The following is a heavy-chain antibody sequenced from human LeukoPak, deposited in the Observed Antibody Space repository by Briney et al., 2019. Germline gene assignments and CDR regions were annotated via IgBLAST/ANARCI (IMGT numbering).Heavy chain of an antibody. CDR3: ARAGVGAVAGTVDYYYYMDV. CDR1: GYTFTSHY. Sequence: ASVKVSCKASGYTFTSHYMHWVRQAPGQGLEWMGIITPSGGSITYAQKFQGRVTMTRDMSTSTVYMEVSSLRSEDTAVYYCARAGVGAVAGTVDYYYYMDVWGKGTTVTVSS. CDR2: ITPSGGSI. J-gene: IGHJ6*03. V-gene: IGHV1-46*01. D-gene: IGHD6-19*01.